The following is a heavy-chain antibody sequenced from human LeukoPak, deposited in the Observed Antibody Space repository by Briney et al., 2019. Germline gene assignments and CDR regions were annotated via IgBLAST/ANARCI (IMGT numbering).Heavy chain of an antibody. CDR2: IYYSGCT. D-gene: IGHD3-22*01. V-gene: IGHV4-59*07. CDR3: ASTVADSSGYQFDY. CDR1: GGSISSYY. J-gene: IGHJ4*02. Sequence: SDTLSLTCTVSGGSISSYYWSWIRKPPWKGLEWIGYIYYSGCTNYNPSLTSRVTISVDTSKNQFSLKLSSVADADTAVSYCASTVADSSGYQFDYWGQGTLVTVSS.